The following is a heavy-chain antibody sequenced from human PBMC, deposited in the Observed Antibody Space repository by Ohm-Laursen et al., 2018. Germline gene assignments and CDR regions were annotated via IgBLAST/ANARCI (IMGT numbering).Heavy chain of an antibody. CDR1: GYAFTGYY. CDR2: INPNSGGT. D-gene: IGHD3-10*01. Sequence: ASVKVSCKASGYAFTGYYMHWVRQAPGQGLEWMGWINPNSGGTNYAQKFQGRVTMTMDTSISTAYMELSRLRSDDTAVYYCARDTQGSGFDYWGQGTLVTVSS. CDR3: ARDTQGSGFDY. J-gene: IGHJ4*02. V-gene: IGHV1-2*02.